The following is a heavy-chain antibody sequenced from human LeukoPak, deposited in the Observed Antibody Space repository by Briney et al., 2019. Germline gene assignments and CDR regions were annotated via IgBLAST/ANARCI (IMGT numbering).Heavy chain of an antibody. CDR2: INPNSGGT. V-gene: IGHV1-2*02. CDR3: ARREWGYAVPV. J-gene: IGHJ6*04. CDR1: GYTFTDYF. Sequence: ASVKVSCKASGYTFTDYFMHWVRQAPGQGLEWMGWINPNSGGTNYAQKFQGRVTMTRDTSISTAYLELSRLTSDDTAVFYCARREWGYAVPVWGKGTTVIVSS. D-gene: IGHD2-2*01.